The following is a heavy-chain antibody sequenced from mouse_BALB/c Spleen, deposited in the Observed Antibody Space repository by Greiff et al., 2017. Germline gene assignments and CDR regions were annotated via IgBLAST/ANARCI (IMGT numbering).Heavy chain of an antibody. CDR2: INPYNDGT. Sequence: VQLQQSGPELVKPGASVKMSCKASGYTFTSYVMHWVKQKPGQGLEWIGYINPYNDGTKYNEKFKGKATLTSDKSSSTAYMELSSLTSEDSAVYYCARGDLYDGYLYYFDYWGQGTTLTVSS. J-gene: IGHJ2*01. CDR1: GYTFTSYV. D-gene: IGHD2-3*01. CDR3: ARGDLYDGYLYYFDY. V-gene: IGHV1-14*01.